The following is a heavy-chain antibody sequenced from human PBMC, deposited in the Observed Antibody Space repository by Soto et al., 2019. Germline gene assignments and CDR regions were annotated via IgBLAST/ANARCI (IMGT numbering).Heavy chain of an antibody. V-gene: IGHV3-23*01. CDR1: EFTFSSYA. CDR3: AKYTASNSGWLVD. D-gene: IGHD6-19*01. CDR2: VSGSGGIT. J-gene: IGHJ4*02. Sequence: EVQLLESGGGLVQPGGSLRLSCAASEFTFSSYAMSWVRQAPGTGLEWVSFVSGSGGITYYADSVKGRFTISRDNSKNTLYLKMNSLRAEDTAVYYCAKYTASNSGWLVDWGRGTLVTVSS.